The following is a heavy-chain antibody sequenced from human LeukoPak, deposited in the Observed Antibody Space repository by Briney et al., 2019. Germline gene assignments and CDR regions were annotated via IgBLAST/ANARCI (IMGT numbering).Heavy chain of an antibody. J-gene: IGHJ6*02. Sequence: SVKVSCKGSGATFSSYAISWVRQAPGQGLEWMGSIIPIFGIANCAQKFQGRVTITSDKSTSTAYMELSSLRSEDTDVYYCARDSQAPPALPPCSGGSWYGFYGMDFWGQGSTAAHSS. CDR2: IIPIFGIA. CDR1: GATFSSYA. CDR3: ARDSQAPPALPPCSGGSWYGFYGMDF. D-gene: IGHD2-15*01. V-gene: IGHV1-69*04.